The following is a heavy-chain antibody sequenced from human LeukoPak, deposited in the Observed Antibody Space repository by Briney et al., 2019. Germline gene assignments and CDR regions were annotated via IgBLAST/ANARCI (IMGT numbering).Heavy chain of an antibody. D-gene: IGHD3-3*01. V-gene: IGHV4-61*02. CDR2: IYTSGST. Sequence: SQTLSLTYTVSGGSISSGSYYWSWLRQPAGKGLVWIGRIYTSGSTNYNPSLKSRVTISVDTSKNQFSLKLSAVTAADTAVYYCARVNTIFGVADYWGQGTLVTVSS. CDR1: GGSISSGSYY. CDR3: ARVNTIFGVADY. J-gene: IGHJ4*02.